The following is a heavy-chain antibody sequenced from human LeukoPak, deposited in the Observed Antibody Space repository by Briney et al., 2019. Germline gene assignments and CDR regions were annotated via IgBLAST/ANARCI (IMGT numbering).Heavy chain of an antibody. D-gene: IGHD2-2*01. V-gene: IGHV4-4*09. CDR2: IYTSGST. J-gene: IGHJ2*01. CDR1: GGSISSYY. CDR3: ARQSCSSTSCYAGYFDL. Sequence: PSETLSLTCTVSGGSISSYYWSWIRQPPGKELEWIGYIYTSGSTNYNPSLKSRVTISVDTSKNQFSLKLSSVTAADTAVYYCARQSCSSTSCYAGYFDLWGRGTLVTVSS.